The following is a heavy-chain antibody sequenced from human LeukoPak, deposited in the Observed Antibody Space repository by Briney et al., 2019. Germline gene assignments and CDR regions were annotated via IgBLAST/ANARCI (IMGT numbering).Heavy chain of an antibody. Sequence: SETLSLTCTVSGGSISSYYWSWIRQPPGKGLEWIGYIYYNGNSNYNPSLKGRVTISVDTSKNQFSLKLSSVTAADTAVYYCARAVAGTLDYWGQGTLVTVSS. V-gene: IGHV4-59*01. D-gene: IGHD6-19*01. J-gene: IGHJ4*02. CDR2: IYYNGNS. CDR3: ARAVAGTLDY. CDR1: GGSISSYY.